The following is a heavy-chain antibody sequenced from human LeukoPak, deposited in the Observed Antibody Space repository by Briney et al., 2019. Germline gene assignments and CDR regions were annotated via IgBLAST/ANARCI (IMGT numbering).Heavy chain of an antibody. V-gene: IGHV1-18*01. Sequence: ASVKVSCKASGYAFINYGISWGRQAPGEGLERRGWRSIYNGNTDYKLQGRVTMTTDTSTSTAYMEVRSLRSDDTAVYYCARGGPFPSGSSSREYYLDYWGQGTLVTVSS. CDR1: GYAFINYG. CDR3: ARGGPFPSGSSSREYYLDY. J-gene: IGHJ4*02. CDR2: RSIYNGNT. D-gene: IGHD6-6*01.